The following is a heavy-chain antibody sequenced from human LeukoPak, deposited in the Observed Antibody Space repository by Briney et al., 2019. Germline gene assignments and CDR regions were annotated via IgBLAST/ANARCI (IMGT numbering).Heavy chain of an antibody. CDR2: IYYSGST. CDR1: GGSISSGDYY. CDR3: ARVWYQLLAGWFDP. J-gene: IGHJ5*02. D-gene: IGHD2-2*01. V-gene: IGHV4-30-4*08. Sequence: PSQTLSLTCTVSGGSISSGDYYWSWIRQPPGKGLEWIGYIYYSGSTYYNPSLKSRVTVSVDTSKNQFSLKLSSVTAADTAVYYCARVWYQLLAGWFDPCGQGTLVTVSS.